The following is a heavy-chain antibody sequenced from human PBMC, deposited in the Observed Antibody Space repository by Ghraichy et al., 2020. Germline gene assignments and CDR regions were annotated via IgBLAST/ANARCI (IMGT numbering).Heavy chain of an antibody. CDR2: ISSSGSTI. CDR1: GFTFSDYY. J-gene: IGHJ6*02. V-gene: IGHV3-11*01. Sequence: GGSLRLSCAASGFTFSDYYMSWIRQAPGKGLEWVSYISSSGSTIYYADSVKGRFTISRDNAKNSLYLQMNSLRAEDTAVYYCARDREIEMATIDYGMDVWGQGTTVTVSS. D-gene: IGHD5-24*01. CDR3: ARDREIEMATIDYGMDV.